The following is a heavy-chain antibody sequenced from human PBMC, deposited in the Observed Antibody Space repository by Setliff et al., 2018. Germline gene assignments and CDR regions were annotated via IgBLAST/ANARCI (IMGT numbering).Heavy chain of an antibody. J-gene: IGHJ4*02. D-gene: IGHD2-15*01. CDR1: GFTFSNSW. V-gene: IGHV3-33*08. CDR2: IWFDGNNK. CDR3: APFCSHSSYCPPPD. Sequence: GSLRLSCAASGFTFSNSWMSWVRQAPGKGLEWLAVIWFDGNNKYYADSVKGRFTISRDNSENTLYLQMNSLRAEDTAVYYCAPFCSHSSYCPPPDWGQGTLVTVSS.